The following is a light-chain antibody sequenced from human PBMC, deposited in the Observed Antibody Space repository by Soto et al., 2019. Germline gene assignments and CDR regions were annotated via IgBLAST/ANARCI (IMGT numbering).Light chain of an antibody. CDR3: QQYDNYPNT. Sequence: DIQMTQSPSTLSASVGDRVTITCRASQSISSWLAWYQQKPGKAPKVLIYTASSLESGVPSRFSGSGSGTGFTLTISSLQPDDLATYYCQQYDNYPNTFGQGTKLEMK. J-gene: IGKJ2*01. V-gene: IGKV1-5*03. CDR2: TAS. CDR1: QSISSW.